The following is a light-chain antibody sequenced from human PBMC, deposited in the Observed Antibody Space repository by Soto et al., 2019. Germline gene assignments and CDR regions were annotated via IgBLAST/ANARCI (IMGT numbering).Light chain of an antibody. Sequence: QSALTQSPSASASLGASVKLTCTLNSGHSSYPIAWHQQVPDKGPRYLIKVNSDGSHTKGDGIPDRFSGSSSGAERYLTISSLQSEDEADYYCQTWAAGSSWVFGGGTKVTVL. CDR1: SGHSSYP. CDR3: QTWAAGSSWV. V-gene: IGLV4-69*01. CDR2: VNSDGSH. J-gene: IGLJ3*02.